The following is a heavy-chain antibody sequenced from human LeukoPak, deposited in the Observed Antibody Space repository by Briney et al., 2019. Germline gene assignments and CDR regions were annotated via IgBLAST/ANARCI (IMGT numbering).Heavy chain of an antibody. CDR2: ISGSGGST. J-gene: IGHJ6*03. V-gene: IGHV3-23*01. D-gene: IGHD3-22*01. Sequence: GGSLRLSCAASGFTFSSYAMSWVRQAPGKGLEWVSAISGSGGSTYYADSVKGRFTISRDNSKNTLYLQMNSLRAEDTAVYYCASANYYDSSGYYSYYYYYYMDVWGKGTTVTVSS. CDR3: ASANYYDSSGYYSYYYYYYMDV. CDR1: GFTFSSYA.